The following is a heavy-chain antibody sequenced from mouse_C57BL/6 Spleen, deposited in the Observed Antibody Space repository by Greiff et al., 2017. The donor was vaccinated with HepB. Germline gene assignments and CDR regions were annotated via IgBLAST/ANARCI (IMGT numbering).Heavy chain of an antibody. CDR2: ISYDGSN. V-gene: IGHV3-6*01. CDR1: GYSITSGYY. CDR3: ARGGVYYGYPYYFDY. Sequence: EVQLQQSGPGLVKPSQSLSLTCSVTGYSITSGYYWNWIRQFPGNKLEWMGYISYDGSNNYNPSLNNRISITRDTSKDQIFLKLNSVTTEDTTTYYCARGGVYYGYPYYFDYWGQGTTLTVSS. D-gene: IGHD2-2*01. J-gene: IGHJ2*01.